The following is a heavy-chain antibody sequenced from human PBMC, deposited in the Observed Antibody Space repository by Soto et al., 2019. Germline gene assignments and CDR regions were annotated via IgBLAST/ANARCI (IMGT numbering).Heavy chain of an antibody. Sequence: GESLKISCKGSGYSFTSYWISWVRQMPGKGLEWMGRIDPSDSYTNYSPSFQGHVTISADKSISTAYLQWSSLKASDTAMYYFASSNPYDSSGYYWVDWGQGTLVTVSS. J-gene: IGHJ1*01. CDR2: IDPSDSYT. D-gene: IGHD3-22*01. CDR3: ASSNPYDSSGYYWVD. CDR1: GYSFTSYW. V-gene: IGHV5-10-1*01.